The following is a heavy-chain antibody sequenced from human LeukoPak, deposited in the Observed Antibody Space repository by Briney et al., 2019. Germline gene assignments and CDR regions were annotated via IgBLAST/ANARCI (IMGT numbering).Heavy chain of an antibody. Sequence: SQTLSPTRTVSGGSLKSSSSYGGWSRQPPGNGMELIGIIYYSGSTYYTPSLKSRVTISVDTSKNRSTLQLSSVTAADTAVYYSARLQASYQEYFQHWGQGALVTVSS. CDR2: IYYSGST. CDR1: GGSLKSSSSY. V-gene: IGHV4-39*01. D-gene: IGHD1-26*01. J-gene: IGHJ1*01. CDR3: ARLQASYQEYFQH.